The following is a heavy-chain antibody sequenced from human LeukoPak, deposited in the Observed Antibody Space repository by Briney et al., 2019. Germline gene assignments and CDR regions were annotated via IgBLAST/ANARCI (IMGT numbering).Heavy chain of an antibody. CDR3: AKSWTFNGDGFDY. J-gene: IGHJ4*02. CDR1: GFTFSTYD. V-gene: IGHV3-48*03. CDR2: ISGAGNTI. D-gene: IGHD3-10*01. Sequence: GGSLRLSCAASGFTFSTYDMNWVRQAPEKGLEWVSYISGAGNTIYYADSVKGRFTVSRDNAKNSLYLQMNSLRAEDTAVYYCAKSWTFNGDGFDYWGQGTLVTVSS.